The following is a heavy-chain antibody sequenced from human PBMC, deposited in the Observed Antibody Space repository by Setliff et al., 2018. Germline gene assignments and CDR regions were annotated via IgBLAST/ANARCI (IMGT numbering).Heavy chain of an antibody. CDR3: ARDVSPLYGATHGSWFDS. CDR1: GYIFAGYY. D-gene: IGHD4-17*01. CDR2: IIPIFGTP. V-gene: IGHV1-69*13. Sequence: SVKVSCKASGYIFAGYYMHWVRQTPGQGLEWMGKIIPIFGTPDYAQRFKGSVTITADESTNTAYLELRSLRAEDTALYYCARDVSPLYGATHGSWFDSWGQGTLVTVSS. J-gene: IGHJ5*01.